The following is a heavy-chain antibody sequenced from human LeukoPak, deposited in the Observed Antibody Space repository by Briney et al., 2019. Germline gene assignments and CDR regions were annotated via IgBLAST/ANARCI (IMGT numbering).Heavy chain of an antibody. CDR1: GYSFTSYW. V-gene: IGHV5-51*01. CDR2: IYPGDSDT. D-gene: IGHD1-26*01. J-gene: IGHJ5*02. CDR3: ARHQNMGGATEVNWFDP. Sequence: GESLKISCKGSGYSFTSYWIGWVRQMPGKGLEWMGIIYPGDSDTRYSPSFQGQVTISADTSISTAYLQWSSLKASDTAMYYCARHQNMGGATEVNWFDPWGQGTLVTVSS.